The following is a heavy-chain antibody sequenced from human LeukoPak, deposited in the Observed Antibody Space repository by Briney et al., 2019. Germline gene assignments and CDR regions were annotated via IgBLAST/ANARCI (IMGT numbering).Heavy chain of an antibody. Sequence: SVKVSCKASGGTFSSYAIGWVRQAPGQGLEWMGGIIPIFGTANYAQKFQGRVTITADESTSTACMELSSLRSEDTAVYYCARGATMVRFLEWLLFDYWGQGTLVTVSS. CDR3: ARGATMVRFLEWLLFDY. V-gene: IGHV1-69*01. D-gene: IGHD3-3*01. J-gene: IGHJ4*02. CDR1: GGTFSSYA. CDR2: IIPIFGTA.